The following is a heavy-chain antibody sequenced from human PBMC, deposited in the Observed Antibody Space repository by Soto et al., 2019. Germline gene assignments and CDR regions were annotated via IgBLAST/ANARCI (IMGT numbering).Heavy chain of an antibody. Sequence: SETLSLTCTVSGGSINSDAYCWSWIRQPPGKGLEWIGHIYYSGRTYYAPSLESRLTISLDTSKNQFSLRLSSVNASDTAVYYCVRGPSDHKLRLVEWPYGDYWGQGALVTVSS. J-gene: IGHJ4*02. V-gene: IGHV4-30-4*01. CDR1: GGSINSDAYC. D-gene: IGHD3-3*01. CDR3: VRGPSDHKLRLVEWPYGDY. CDR2: IYYSGRT.